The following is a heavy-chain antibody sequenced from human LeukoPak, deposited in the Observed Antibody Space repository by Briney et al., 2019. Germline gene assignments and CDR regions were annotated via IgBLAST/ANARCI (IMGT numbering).Heavy chain of an antibody. CDR3: ARAIIASIAAAATDV. CDR2: INPNSGGT. Sequence: ASVKVSCKASGYTFTGCYMHWVRQAPGQGLEWMGWINPNSGGTNYAQKFQGRVTMTRDTSISTAYMELSRLRSDDTAVYYCARAIIASIAAAATDVWGKGTTVTISS. CDR1: GYTFTGCY. J-gene: IGHJ6*04. D-gene: IGHD6-13*01. V-gene: IGHV1-2*02.